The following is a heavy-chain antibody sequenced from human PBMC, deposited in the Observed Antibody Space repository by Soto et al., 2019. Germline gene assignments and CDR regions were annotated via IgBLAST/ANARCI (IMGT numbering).Heavy chain of an antibody. CDR3: AKDHPIMITFGGVIADFDY. CDR1: GFTFCSHA. CDR2: ISGSGGST. D-gene: IGHD3-16*02. Sequence: PGGSLRLSCAASGFTFCSHAMSWVRQAPGKGLGGVSAISGSGGSTYYADSVKGRFTISRDNSKNTLYLQMNSLRAEDTAVYYCAKDHPIMITFGGVIADFDYWGQGTLVTVSS. J-gene: IGHJ4*02. V-gene: IGHV3-23*01.